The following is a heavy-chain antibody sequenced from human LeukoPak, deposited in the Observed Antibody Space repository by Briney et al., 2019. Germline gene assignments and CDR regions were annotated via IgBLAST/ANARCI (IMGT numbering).Heavy chain of an antibody. D-gene: IGHD2-15*01. Sequence: GESLKISCKGSGYSFTSYWIGWVRQLPGKGLEWMGIIYPGDSDTRYSPSFQGQVTISADKSISTAYLQWSSLKASDTAMYYCARHRGPSGSCYYYYMDVWGKGTTVTVSS. CDR3: ARHRGPSGSCYYYYMDV. J-gene: IGHJ6*03. CDR1: GYSFTSYW. CDR2: IYPGDSDT. V-gene: IGHV5-51*01.